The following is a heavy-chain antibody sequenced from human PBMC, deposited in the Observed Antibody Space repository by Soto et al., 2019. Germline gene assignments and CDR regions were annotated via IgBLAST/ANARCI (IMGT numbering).Heavy chain of an antibody. CDR1: GFTVSSNY. V-gene: IGHV3-66*01. CDR2: IDSGGST. D-gene: IGHD6-19*01. J-gene: IGHJ4*02. Sequence: EVQLVESGGGLVQPGGSLRLSCAASGFTVSSNYMSWVRQAPGKGLEWVSVIDSGGSTYYADYVKGRFTISRDNSKNTLYLQMNSLRAEDTAVYYCARDRPYSSGWYSDYWGQGTLVTVSS. CDR3: ARDRPYSSGWYSDY.